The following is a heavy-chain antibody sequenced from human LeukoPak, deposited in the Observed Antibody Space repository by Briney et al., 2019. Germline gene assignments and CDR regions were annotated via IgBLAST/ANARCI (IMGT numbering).Heavy chain of an antibody. Sequence: SETLSLTCTVSDDSISDYYRGWIRQPPGKGLEWIGYFHNSGTSTYNPSLKSRVTISADTSKNQFSLKLNSLTTADTAVYYCTRGAGWLIDYWGRGILITVSS. V-gene: IGHV4-59*01. D-gene: IGHD3-16*01. J-gene: IGHJ4*02. CDR2: FHNSGTS. CDR3: TRGAGWLIDY. CDR1: DDSISDYY.